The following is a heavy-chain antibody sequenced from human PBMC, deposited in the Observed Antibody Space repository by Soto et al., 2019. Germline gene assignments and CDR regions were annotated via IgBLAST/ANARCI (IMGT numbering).Heavy chain of an antibody. CDR2: IYYSGST. Sequence: SETLSLTCTVSGGSISSYYWSWIRQPPGKGLEWIGYIYYSGSTNYNPSLKSRVTISVDTSKNQFSLKLSSVTAADTAVYYCAREVAAPASWFDPWGQGTLVTVPS. CDR3: AREVAAPASWFDP. D-gene: IGHD6-13*01. J-gene: IGHJ5*02. V-gene: IGHV4-59*01. CDR1: GGSISSYY.